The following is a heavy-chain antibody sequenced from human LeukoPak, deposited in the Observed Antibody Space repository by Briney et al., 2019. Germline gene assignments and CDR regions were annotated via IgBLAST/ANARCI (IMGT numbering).Heavy chain of an antibody. V-gene: IGHV5-51*01. Sequence: GESLKISCKGSGYSFTSYWIGWVRQMPGKGLEWMGIIYPGDSDTRYSPSFQGQVTISADKSISTAYLRWSSLKASDTAMYYCARRGPAGYYSLNYFDYWGQGTLVTVSS. CDR1: GYSFTSYW. J-gene: IGHJ4*02. D-gene: IGHD3-9*01. CDR2: IYPGDSDT. CDR3: ARRGPAGYYSLNYFDY.